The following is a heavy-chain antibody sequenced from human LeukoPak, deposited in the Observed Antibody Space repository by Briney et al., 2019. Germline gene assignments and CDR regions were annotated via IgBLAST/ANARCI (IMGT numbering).Heavy chain of an antibody. CDR3: AKDLPDYGDYIEGS. V-gene: IGHV3-23*01. J-gene: IGHJ5*02. CDR1: GFTFSSFA. D-gene: IGHD4-17*01. CDR2: ISGSGSST. Sequence: GGSLRLSCAASGFTFSSFAMSWVRQAPGKGLEWVSTISGSGSSTNYADSVKGRFTFSRDNSKKTLYLQMNSLRAEDTAVYYCAKDLPDYGDYIEGSWGQGTLVTVSS.